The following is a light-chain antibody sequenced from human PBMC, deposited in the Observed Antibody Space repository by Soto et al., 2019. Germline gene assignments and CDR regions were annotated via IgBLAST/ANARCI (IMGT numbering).Light chain of an antibody. Sequence: EIVLTQSPGTLSLSPGERATLSCRASQSVSSSYLAWYQQRPGQAPRLLIFGASSRATGIPDRFSGSGSGTDFTTTISRLEPEDFAVYYCQHYCSSPPFTFGPGTKVDIK. CDR2: GAS. CDR1: QSVSSSY. CDR3: QHYCSSPPFT. V-gene: IGKV3-20*01. J-gene: IGKJ3*01.